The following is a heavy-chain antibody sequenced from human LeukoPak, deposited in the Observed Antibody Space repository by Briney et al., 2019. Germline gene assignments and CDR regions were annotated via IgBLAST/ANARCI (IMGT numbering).Heavy chain of an antibody. D-gene: IGHD4-11*01. J-gene: IGHJ5*02. Sequence: SVKVSCKASGGTFSSYAISWVRQAPGQGLEWMGGIIPIFGTANYAQKFQGRVTITTDESTSTAYMELSSLRSEDTAVYYCARAVKDYSNNYNWLDPWGQGTLVTVSS. V-gene: IGHV1-69*05. CDR1: GGTFSSYA. CDR2: IIPIFGTA. CDR3: ARAVKDYSNNYNWLDP.